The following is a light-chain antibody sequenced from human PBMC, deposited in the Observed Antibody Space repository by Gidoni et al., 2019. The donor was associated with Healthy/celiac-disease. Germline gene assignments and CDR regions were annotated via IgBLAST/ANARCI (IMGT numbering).Light chain of an antibody. V-gene: IGKV3-15*01. Sequence: EIVMTQSPATLSVSPGERATLSCRASQSVSSYLAWYQHKPGQAPRLLISGASTRATGIPARFSGSGGGTEFTLTINSLQSEDFAVYHCQHYKNWPRTFGQGTKVEI. CDR1: QSVSSY. CDR3: QHYKNWPRT. CDR2: GAS. J-gene: IGKJ1*01.